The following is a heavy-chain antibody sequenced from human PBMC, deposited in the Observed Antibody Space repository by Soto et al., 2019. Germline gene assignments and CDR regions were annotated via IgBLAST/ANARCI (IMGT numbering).Heavy chain of an antibody. Sequence: SETLSLTCTVSGGSISSGGYYWSWIRQHPGKGLEWIGYIYYSGSTYYNPSLKSRVTISVDTSKNQFSLKLSSVTAADTAVYYCARDRGDYDILTDYVDAFDIWGQGTMVTVSS. CDR2: IYYSGST. D-gene: IGHD3-9*01. V-gene: IGHV4-31*03. CDR1: GGSISSGGYY. CDR3: ARDRGDYDILTDYVDAFDI. J-gene: IGHJ3*02.